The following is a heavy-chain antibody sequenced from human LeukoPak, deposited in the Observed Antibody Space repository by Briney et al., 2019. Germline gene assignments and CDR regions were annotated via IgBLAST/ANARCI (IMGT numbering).Heavy chain of an antibody. Sequence: ASVKVSCKASGYTFTSYYMHWVRQAPGQGLEWMGLINPSGGSTSYAQKFQGRVTMTRDTSTSTVYMELSSLRSEDTAVYYCARDFPIFGVVMNYYGMDVWGQGTTVTVSS. CDR3: ARDFPIFGVVMNYYGMDV. CDR1: GYTFTSYY. CDR2: INPSGGST. D-gene: IGHD3-3*01. V-gene: IGHV1-46*01. J-gene: IGHJ6*02.